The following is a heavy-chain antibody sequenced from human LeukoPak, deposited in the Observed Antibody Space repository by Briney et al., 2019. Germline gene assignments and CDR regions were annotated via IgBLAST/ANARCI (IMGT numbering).Heavy chain of an antibody. CDR3: SCYVPRAFDI. J-gene: IGHJ3*02. D-gene: IGHD2-2*01. V-gene: IGHV1-69*04. CDR1: GGTFSSYA. CDR2: IIPILGIA. Sequence: SVKVSCKASGGTFSSYAISWVRQAPGQGLEWTGRIIPILGIANYAQKFQGRVTITADKSTSTAYIELSSLRSEDTAVYYCSCYVPRAFDIWGQGTMVTVSS.